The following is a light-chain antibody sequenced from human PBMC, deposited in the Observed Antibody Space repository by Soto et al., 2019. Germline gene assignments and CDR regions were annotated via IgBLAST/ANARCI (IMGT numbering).Light chain of an antibody. CDR2: KAS. V-gene: IGKV1-5*03. CDR1: QSISSW. CDR3: QQYKSYST. Sequence: DIQITQSPSTLSASVEDRVTITCRASQSISSWLAWHQQKPGKAPKLLIYKASSLESGVPSRFSGSGSGTEFTLTISSLQPDDFATYYCQQYKSYSTFGQGTKVDI. J-gene: IGKJ1*01.